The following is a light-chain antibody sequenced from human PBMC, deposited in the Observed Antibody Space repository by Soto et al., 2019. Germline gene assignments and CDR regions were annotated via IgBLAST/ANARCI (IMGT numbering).Light chain of an antibody. CDR3: AAWDDSLNGLV. J-gene: IGLJ1*01. CDR2: SNN. Sequence: QSVLTQPPSASGTPGQRVTISCSGSSSNNGSNTVNWYQQLPGTAPKLLIYSNNQRPSGVPDGFSGSKSGTSASLAISGLQSEDEADYYCAAWDDSLNGLVFGTGTKVTVL. V-gene: IGLV1-44*01. CDR1: SSNNGSNT.